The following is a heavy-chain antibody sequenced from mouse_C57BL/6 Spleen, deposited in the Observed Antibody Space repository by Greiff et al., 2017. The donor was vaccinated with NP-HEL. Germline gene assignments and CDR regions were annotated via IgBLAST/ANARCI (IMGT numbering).Heavy chain of an antibody. Sequence: EVQLQESGGGLVQPKGSLKLSCAASGFSFNTYAMNWVRQAPGKGLEWVARIRSKSNNYATYYADSVKDRFTISRDDSESMLYLQMNNLKTEDTAMYYCVRQSFYDGAMDYWGQGTSVTVSS. CDR1: GFSFNTYA. D-gene: IGHD2-12*01. V-gene: IGHV10-1*01. CDR2: IRSKSNNYAT. J-gene: IGHJ4*01. CDR3: VRQSFYDGAMDY.